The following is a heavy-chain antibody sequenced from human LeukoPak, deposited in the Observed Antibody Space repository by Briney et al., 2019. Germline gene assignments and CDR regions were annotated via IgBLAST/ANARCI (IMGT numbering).Heavy chain of an antibody. CDR2: MYYSGST. V-gene: IGHV4-30-4*02. J-gene: IGHJ5*02. D-gene: IGHD3-22*01. Sequence: SETLSLTCTVSGGSLSSGDYYWRWIRKPPGKGLEWIAYMYYSGSTYYNPSLKSRVTMSADTSKNQLSLKLSSVTAADTAVYYCARPYYYDSRIDPWGQGILVTVSS. CDR3: ARPYYYDSRIDP. CDR1: GGSLSSGDYY.